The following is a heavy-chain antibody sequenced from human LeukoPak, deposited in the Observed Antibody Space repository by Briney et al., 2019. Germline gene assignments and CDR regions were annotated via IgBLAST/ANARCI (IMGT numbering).Heavy chain of an antibody. V-gene: IGHV3-9*01. CDR3: ARDSRPYVWGSYRHISAFDI. D-gene: IGHD3-16*02. Sequence: GGSLRLSCAASGFTFDDYAMHWVRQAPGKGLEWVSGISWNSRTIGYADSVKGRFTISRDNAKNSLYLQMNSLRAEDTAVYYCARDSRPYVWGSYRHISAFDIWGQGTMVTVSS. CDR1: GFTFDDYA. CDR2: ISWNSRTI. J-gene: IGHJ3*02.